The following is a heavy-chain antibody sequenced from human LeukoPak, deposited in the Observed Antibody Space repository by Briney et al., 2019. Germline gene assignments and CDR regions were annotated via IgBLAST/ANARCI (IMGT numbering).Heavy chain of an antibody. V-gene: IGHV4-28*01. CDR3: ARFGMGDILTGYSTAYLYPDY. D-gene: IGHD3-9*01. CDR1: GYSISSSNW. Sequence: SDTLSLTCAVSGYSISSSNWWGWIRQPPGRGLXXXXXXXXXGSTYYNPSLKSRVTMSVDTSKNQFSLKLSSVTAVDTAVYYCARFGMGDILTGYSTAYLYPDYWGQGTLVTVSS. CDR2: XXXXGST. J-gene: IGHJ4*02.